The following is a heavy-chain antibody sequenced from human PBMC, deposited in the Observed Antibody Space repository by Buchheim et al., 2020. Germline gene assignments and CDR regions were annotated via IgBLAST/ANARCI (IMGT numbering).Heavy chain of an antibody. D-gene: IGHD1-26*01. CDR2: IWYDGSNK. Sequence: QVQLVESGGGVVQPGRSLSLSCAASGFTFSSYGMHWVRQAPGKGLEWVAVIWYDGSNKYYADSVRGRFTISRDNSKNTLDLQMNSLRAEDTAVYYCARDNGGSYRAFDYWGQGTL. J-gene: IGHJ4*02. CDR3: ARDNGGSYRAFDY. CDR1: GFTFSSYG. V-gene: IGHV3-33*01.